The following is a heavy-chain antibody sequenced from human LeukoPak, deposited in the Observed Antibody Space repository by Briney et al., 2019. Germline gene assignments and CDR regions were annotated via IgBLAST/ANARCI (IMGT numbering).Heavy chain of an antibody. CDR3: AKGTALNTYYYYGMDV. D-gene: IGHD5-18*01. Sequence: GRSLRLSCAASGFTFDDYAMHWVRQAPGEGLEWVSGISWNSGSIGYADSVKGRFTISRDNAKNSLYLQMNSLRAEDTALYYCAKGTALNTYYYYGMDVWGQGTTVTVSS. J-gene: IGHJ6*02. CDR2: ISWNSGSI. V-gene: IGHV3-9*01. CDR1: GFTFDDYA.